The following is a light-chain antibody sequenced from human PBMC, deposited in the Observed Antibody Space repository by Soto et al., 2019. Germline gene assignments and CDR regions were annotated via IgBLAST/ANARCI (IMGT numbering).Light chain of an antibody. CDR3: SSYAGSNYVI. CDR2: EVN. V-gene: IGLV2-8*01. Sequence: QSALTQPPSPSGSPGQSVTISCTGTSSDVGGYNYVSWYQQHPGKAPKLMIYEVNKRPSGVPDRFSGSKSDNTASLTVSGLQAEDEAYYYCSSYAGSNYVIFGGGTKLTVL. CDR1: SSDVGGYNY. J-gene: IGLJ2*01.